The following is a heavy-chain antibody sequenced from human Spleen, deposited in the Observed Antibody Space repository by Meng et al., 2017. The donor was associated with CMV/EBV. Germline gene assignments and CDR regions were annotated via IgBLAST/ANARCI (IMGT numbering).Heavy chain of an antibody. J-gene: IGHJ6*02. Sequence: GGSLRLSCVASGFTFSTYAMSWVRQAPGKGLQWVSGISGSSVNTYYADSVKGRFTISRDNSKNTLYLQMNSLTVEDTAVYYCARGPFHTTSSPYYYGLDVWGQGTAVTVSS. CDR2: ISGSSVNT. CDR1: GFTFSTYA. V-gene: IGHV3-23*01. CDR3: ARGPFHTTSSPYYYGLDV. D-gene: IGHD6-6*01.